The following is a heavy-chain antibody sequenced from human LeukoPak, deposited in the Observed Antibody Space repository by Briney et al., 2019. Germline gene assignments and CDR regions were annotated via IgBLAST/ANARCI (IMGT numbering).Heavy chain of an antibody. CDR2: ISYDGSNK. CDR3: ASGQQQLINDFDY. D-gene: IGHD6-13*01. Sequence: QSGGSLRLSCAASGFTFSSYAMHWVRQAPGKGLEWVAVISYDGSNKYYADSVKGRFTISRDNSKNTLYLQMNSLRAEDAAVYYCASGQQQLINDFDYWGQGTLVTVSS. CDR1: GFTFSSYA. J-gene: IGHJ4*02. V-gene: IGHV3-30-3*01.